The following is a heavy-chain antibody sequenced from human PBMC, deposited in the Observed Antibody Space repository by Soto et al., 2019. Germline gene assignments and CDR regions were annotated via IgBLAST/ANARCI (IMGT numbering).Heavy chain of an antibody. D-gene: IGHD6-19*01. Sequence: VQLVESGGGVVQPGRSLRLSCAASGFTFSDYAMHWVRQAPGKGLEWVAVVSHDGRNTHYADSVKGRFTISRNSSKNTVSMEMTSLRAEDTAVYYCAKGGRQWLVTSDFNYWGQGALVTVSS. J-gene: IGHJ4*02. CDR1: GFTFSDYA. CDR3: AKGGRQWLVTSDFNY. V-gene: IGHV3-30*18. CDR2: VSHDGRNT.